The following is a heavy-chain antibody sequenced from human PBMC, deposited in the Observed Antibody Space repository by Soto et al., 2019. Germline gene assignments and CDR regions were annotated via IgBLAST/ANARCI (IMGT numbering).Heavy chain of an antibody. CDR1: GVSISDDNYY. J-gene: IGHJ5*02. CDR2: IYNRGST. CDR3: ARHPIAADNWFDP. Sequence: SETLSLTCTVSGVSISDDNYYWSWVRQPPGKDLEWIVHIYNRGSTYYNPSLKSRVTISVDTSKNQFSLKLSSVTAADTAVYYCARHPIAADNWFDPWGQGTLVTVSS. D-gene: IGHD6-25*01. V-gene: IGHV4-39*01.